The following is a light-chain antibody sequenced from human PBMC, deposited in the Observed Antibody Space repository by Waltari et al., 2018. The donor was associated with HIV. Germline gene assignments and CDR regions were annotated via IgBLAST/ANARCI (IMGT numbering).Light chain of an antibody. CDR1: LPHIVRFV. Sequence: QPMLTQPPSVSVAPVQTVTISCIRDLPHIVRFVVHCYQQLPGAAPKLLIYANTKRPSGVPDRYSASKSGTSASLAISGLQAEDEADYYCQSYETILSGPVVVFGGGTKLTVL. V-gene: IGLV1-40*01. CDR2: ANT. J-gene: IGLJ2*01. CDR3: QSYETILSGPVVV.